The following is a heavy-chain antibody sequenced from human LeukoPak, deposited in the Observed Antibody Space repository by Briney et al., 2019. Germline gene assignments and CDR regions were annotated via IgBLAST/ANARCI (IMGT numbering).Heavy chain of an antibody. CDR2: ISASSNFI. CDR1: GFTFSTHS. CDR3: ARPATGYCSSAGCHWDS. J-gene: IGHJ4*02. V-gene: IGHV3-21*01. D-gene: IGHD2-2*01. Sequence: PGGSLRLSCAASGFTFSTHSMYWVRQAPGKGLEWVSSISASSNFIHYAESVRGRFTISRDNAQNSLYLQMNSLGAQDTAVYYCARPATGYCSSAGCHWDSWGQGTLVTVSS.